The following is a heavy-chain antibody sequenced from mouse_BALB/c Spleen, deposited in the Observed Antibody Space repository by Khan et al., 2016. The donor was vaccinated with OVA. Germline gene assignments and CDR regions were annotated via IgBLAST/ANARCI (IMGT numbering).Heavy chain of an antibody. CDR1: GYSITSGYG. CDR3: ARTARIKY. CDR2: ISYSGST. Sequence: VQLKESGPGLVKPSQSLSLTCTVTGYSITSGYGWNWIRQFPGNKLEWMGYISYSGSTNYTPSLKSRISTTRDTSKNQFFLQLNSVTTEDTATYYCARTARIKYWGQGTTLTVSS. V-gene: IGHV3-2*02. J-gene: IGHJ2*01. D-gene: IGHD1-2*01.